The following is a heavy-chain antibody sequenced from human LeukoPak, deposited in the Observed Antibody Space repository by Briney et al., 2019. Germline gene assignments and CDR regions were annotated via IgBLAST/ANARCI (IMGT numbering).Heavy chain of an antibody. J-gene: IGHJ4*02. CDR3: TTDGRHSGYLWVDY. Sequence: PGGSLRLSCAASGFTFSNAWRSWVRQAPGKGLEWVGRIKSKTDGGTTDYAAPVKGRFTISRDDSKNTLYLQMNSLKTEDTAVYYCTTDGRHSGYLWVDYWGQGTLVTVSS. D-gene: IGHD5-12*01. CDR2: IKSKTDGGTT. CDR1: GFTFSNAW. V-gene: IGHV3-15*01.